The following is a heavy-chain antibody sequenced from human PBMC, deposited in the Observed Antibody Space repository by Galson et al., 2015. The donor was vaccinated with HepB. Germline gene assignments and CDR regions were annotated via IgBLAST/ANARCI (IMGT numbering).Heavy chain of an antibody. J-gene: IGHJ4*02. V-gene: IGHV3-23*01. CDR3: AREGDPHIYWSALDF. CDR1: GFTCSRSA. Sequence: LRLSSASSGFTCSRSAMPWARRAPWRRLVAVSSLSRGERTYYGHLVEDRFAPSRDNSKNTLSLQMNSLRADDTAVYYCAREGDPHIYWSALDFWGQGILVTVSS. D-gene: IGHD3-3*01. CDR2: LSRGERT.